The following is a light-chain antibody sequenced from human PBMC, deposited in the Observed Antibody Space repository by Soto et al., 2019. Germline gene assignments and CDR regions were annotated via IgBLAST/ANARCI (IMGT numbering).Light chain of an antibody. V-gene: IGLV2-14*03. Sequence: QSALTQPASVSGSPGQSITISCTGTSSDVGGYNYVSWYQHHPGEAPKLMIHDVTNRPSGVSNRFSGSKSGNTASLTISGLQAEDEADYYCSSYTSSSTLVVFGGGTKLTVL. CDR3: SSYTSSSTLVV. CDR2: DVT. J-gene: IGLJ2*01. CDR1: SSDVGGYNY.